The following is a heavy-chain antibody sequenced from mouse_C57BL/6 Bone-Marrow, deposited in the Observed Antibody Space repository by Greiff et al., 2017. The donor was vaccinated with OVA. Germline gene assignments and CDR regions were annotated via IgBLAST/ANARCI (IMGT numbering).Heavy chain of an antibody. D-gene: IGHD2-2*01. CDR3: ARKRGGYDGNYYAMDY. Sequence: QVQLKESGPGLVAPSQSLSITCTVSGFSLTSYAISWVRQPPGKGLEWLGVIWNGGGTNYNSALKSRLSISKDNSKSQVFLKMNSLQTDDTARYYCARKRGGYDGNYYAMDYWGQGTSVTVSS. CDR1: GFSLTSYA. J-gene: IGHJ4*01. CDR2: IWNGGGT. V-gene: IGHV2-9-1*01.